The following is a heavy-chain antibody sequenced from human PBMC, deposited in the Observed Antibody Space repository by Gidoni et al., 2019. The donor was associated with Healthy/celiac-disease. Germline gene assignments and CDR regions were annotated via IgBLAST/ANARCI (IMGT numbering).Heavy chain of an antibody. CDR2: IYTSGST. J-gene: IGHJ4*02. D-gene: IGHD3-22*01. CDR3: ARDSWETGLYDSSGYYLYYFDY. Sequence: QVQLQEPGPGLVKPSQPLPLTCTVPGGSICSGRSSCSWIRQPAGKGLEWIGRIYTSGSTNYNPSLKSRITISVDTSKNQFSLKLSSVTAADTAVYYGARDSWETGLYDSSGYYLYYFDYWGQGTLVTVSS. V-gene: IGHV4-61*02. CDR1: GGSICSGRSS.